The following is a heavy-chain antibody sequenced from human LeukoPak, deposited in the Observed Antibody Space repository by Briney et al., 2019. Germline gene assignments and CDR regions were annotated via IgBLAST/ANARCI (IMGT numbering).Heavy chain of an antibody. Sequence: GGSLRLSCAASGISFSSYEMNWVRQAPGKGLEWVSYISSSGSTIYYADSVKGRFTISRDNAKNSLYLQMNSLRAEDTAVYYCAELGITMIGGVWGKGTTVTISS. CDR2: ISSSGSTI. J-gene: IGHJ6*04. CDR3: AELGITMIGGV. D-gene: IGHD3-10*02. CDR1: GISFSSYE. V-gene: IGHV3-48*03.